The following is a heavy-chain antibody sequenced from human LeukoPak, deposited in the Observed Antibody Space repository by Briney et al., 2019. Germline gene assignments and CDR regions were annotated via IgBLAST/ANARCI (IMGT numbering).Heavy chain of an antibody. CDR3: ARDTYSSGWSAYWYFDL. D-gene: IGHD6-19*01. J-gene: IGHJ2*01. Sequence: TGGSLRLSCAASGFTFSSYSMNWVRQAPGKGLEWVSSISSSSSYIYYADSVKGRFTISRDNAKNSLYLQMNSLRAEDTAVYYCARDTYSSGWSAYWYFDLWGRGTLVTVSS. CDR1: GFTFSSYS. CDR2: ISSSSSYI. V-gene: IGHV3-21*01.